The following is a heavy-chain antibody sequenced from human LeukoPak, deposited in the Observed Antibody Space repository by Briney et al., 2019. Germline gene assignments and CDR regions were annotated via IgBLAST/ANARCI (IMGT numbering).Heavy chain of an antibody. CDR2: IYYSGST. J-gene: IGHJ4*02. CDR1: GGSISSSSYY. Sequence: SETLSLTCTVSGGSISSSSYYWGWIRQPPGKGLEWIGSIYYSGSTYYNPSLKSRVTIPVDTSKNQFSLKLSSVTAADTAVYYCARRGDSTGYYYFDYWGQGTLVTVSS. CDR3: ARRGDSTGYYYFDY. D-gene: IGHD3-22*01. V-gene: IGHV4-39*01.